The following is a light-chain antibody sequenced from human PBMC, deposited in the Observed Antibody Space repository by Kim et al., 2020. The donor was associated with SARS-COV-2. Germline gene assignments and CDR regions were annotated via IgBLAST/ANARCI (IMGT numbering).Light chain of an antibody. Sequence: DSPRKTAPLSCTRSSASIASNYVQWYQQRPGSAPTPLISENNESPSGVPDRFSGSLDSSSNSASLTISGLKTEDEADYYCQSLGVFGGGTKLTV. CDR2: ENN. CDR3: QSLGV. J-gene: IGLJ2*01. CDR1: SASIASNY. V-gene: IGLV6-57*03.